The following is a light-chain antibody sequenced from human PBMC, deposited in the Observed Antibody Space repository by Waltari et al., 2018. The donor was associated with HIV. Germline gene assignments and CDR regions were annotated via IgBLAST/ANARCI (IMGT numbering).Light chain of an antibody. CDR2: HVT. Sequence: QSLLAQPRSVSGSPGQSVTISCTGTSSDIGGYNYINWFQQHPGKAPKVIIYHVTKRPAGVPDRVSASRSGNTASLTISGLQADDEPEYYCCSYAGSFTYVFGSGTQVSVL. J-gene: IGLJ1*01. CDR3: CSYAGSFTYV. V-gene: IGLV2-11*01. CDR1: SSDIGGYNY.